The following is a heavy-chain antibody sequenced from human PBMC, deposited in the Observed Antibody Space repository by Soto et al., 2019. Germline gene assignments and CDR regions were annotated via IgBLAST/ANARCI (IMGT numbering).Heavy chain of an antibody. CDR3: ARDLDILTSYDGSYDGLDV. V-gene: IGHV3-30-3*01. CDR2: ISYDGSNK. J-gene: IGHJ6*02. Sequence: LRLSCTASGITFSSYAMHWVRQAPGKGLEWVAVISYDGSNKYYADSVRGRFTISRDNPKNTLFLQMHSLRVEDTALYYCARDLDILTSYDGSYDGLDVWGQGTTVTVSS. D-gene: IGHD3-9*01. CDR1: GITFSSYA.